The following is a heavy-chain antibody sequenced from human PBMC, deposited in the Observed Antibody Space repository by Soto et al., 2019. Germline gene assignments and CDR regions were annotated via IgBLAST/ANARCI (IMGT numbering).Heavy chain of an antibody. V-gene: IGHV4-59*02. CDR1: GGSVSGFY. CDR3: ARGVDYYATSGYFGFDS. CDR2: VHYSGRT. D-gene: IGHD3-16*01. Sequence: QVQLQESGPGLVRPSETLSVTCSVSGGSVSGFYCLWIRQPPGKGLEWVGHVHYSGRTNYSPSLNSRATISPDTSKSQLSLKLRSVTAADTARYFCARGVDYYATSGYFGFDSWGQGIPVTVSS. J-gene: IGHJ4*02.